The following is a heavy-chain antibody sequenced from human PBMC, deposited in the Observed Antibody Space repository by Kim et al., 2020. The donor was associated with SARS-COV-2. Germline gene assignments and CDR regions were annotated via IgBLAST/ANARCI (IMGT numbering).Heavy chain of an antibody. J-gene: IGHJ4*02. D-gene: IGHD6-13*01. V-gene: IGHV4-59*01. CDR3: ASYSSSWDLGY. CDR2: T. Sequence: TSSSPSLKSLVTISVDTSKNQFSLKLSSVTAADTAVYYCASYSSSWDLGYWGQGTLVTVSS.